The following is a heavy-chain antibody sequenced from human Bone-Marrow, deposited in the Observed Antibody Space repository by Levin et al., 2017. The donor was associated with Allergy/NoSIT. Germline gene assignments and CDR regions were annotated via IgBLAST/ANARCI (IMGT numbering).Heavy chain of an antibody. CDR2: ISAYNGDT. CDR1: AYIFTNYG. CDR3: ARGGAAAGINNWFDP. J-gene: IGHJ5*02. D-gene: IGHD6-13*01. Sequence: GESLKISCKASAYIFTNYGITWVRQAPGQGLEWMGWISAYNGDTNYARKVQGRVTMTTDTSTTTAYMELRSLRSDDTAVYYCARGGAAAGINNWFDPWGQGTLVTVSS. V-gene: IGHV1-18*01.